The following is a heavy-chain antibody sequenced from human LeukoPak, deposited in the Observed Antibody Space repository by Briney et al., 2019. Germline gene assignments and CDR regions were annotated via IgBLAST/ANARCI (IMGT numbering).Heavy chain of an antibody. CDR1: GFIFSSYG. D-gene: IGHD6-6*01. CDR3: AEGIAARAYNWSDP. Sequence: GGSLRLSCAASGFIFSSYGMHWVRQAPGKGLEWVAGIWYDGRNKDYADSVKGRFTISRDNSKNTLYLQMNSLRAEDTAVYYCAEGIAARAYNWSDPWGQGTLVTVSS. J-gene: IGHJ5*02. V-gene: IGHV3-33*01. CDR2: IWYDGRNK.